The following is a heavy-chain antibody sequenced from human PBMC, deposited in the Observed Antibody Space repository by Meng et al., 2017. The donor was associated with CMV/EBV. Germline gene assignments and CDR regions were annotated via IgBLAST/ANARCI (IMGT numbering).Heavy chain of an antibody. CDR1: GFTFSSYG. J-gene: IGHJ6*02. CDR3: ARRQQQLVRSYYYYGMDV. Sequence: GGSLRLSCAASGFTFSSYGMHWVRQAPGKGLEWVAFIRYDGSNKYYADSVKGRFTISRDNSKNTLYLQMNSLRAEDTAVYYCARRQQQLVRSYYYYGMDVWGQGTTVTVSS. CDR2: IRYDGSNK. V-gene: IGHV3-30*02. D-gene: IGHD6-13*01.